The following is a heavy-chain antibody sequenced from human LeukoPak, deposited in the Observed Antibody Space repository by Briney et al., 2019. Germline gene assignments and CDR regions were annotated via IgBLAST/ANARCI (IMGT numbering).Heavy chain of an antibody. CDR1: GGSFSGYY. J-gene: IGHJ4*02. Sequence: SETLSLTCPVYGGSFSGYYWSWIRQPPGKGLEWIGEINHSGSTNYNPSLKSRVTISVDTSKNQFSLKLSSVTAADTAVYYCARDRNYDSSGYYYSPPPYFDYWGQGTLVTVSS. CDR3: ARDRNYDSSGYYYSPPPYFDY. CDR2: INHSGST. V-gene: IGHV4-34*01. D-gene: IGHD3-22*01.